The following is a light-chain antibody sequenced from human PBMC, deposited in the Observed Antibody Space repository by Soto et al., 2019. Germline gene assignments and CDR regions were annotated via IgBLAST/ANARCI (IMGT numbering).Light chain of an antibody. J-gene: IGKJ4*01. CDR3: QQAKDFPLT. V-gene: IGKV1-12*01. CDR1: QGIDDW. CDR2: GSS. Sequence: DIQMTQSPSSVSVSVGDTVTITCRANQGIDDWLAWYQQKPGKAPKLLMYGSSTLQSGVPSRFSGSTSGTDFILTISSLQPEDFATYYCQQAKDFPLTFGGGTKVEIK.